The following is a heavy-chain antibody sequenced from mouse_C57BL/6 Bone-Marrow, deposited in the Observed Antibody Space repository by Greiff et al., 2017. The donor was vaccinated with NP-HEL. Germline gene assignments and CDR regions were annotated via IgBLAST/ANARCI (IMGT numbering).Heavy chain of an antibody. CDR3: ARQNYGSSSPEPY. CDR1: GFTFSSYT. CDR2: ISGGGGNT. D-gene: IGHD1-1*01. J-gene: IGHJ3*01. Sequence: EVKVVESGGGLVKPGGSLKLSCAASGFTFSSYTMSWVRQTPEKRLEWVATISGGGGNTYYPDSVKGRFTISRDNAKNTLYLQMSSLRSEDTALYYCARQNYGSSSPEPYWGQGTLVTVSA. V-gene: IGHV5-9*01.